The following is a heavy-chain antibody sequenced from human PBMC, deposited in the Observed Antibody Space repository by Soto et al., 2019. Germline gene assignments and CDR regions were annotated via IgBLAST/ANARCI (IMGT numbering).Heavy chain of an antibody. CDR2: IYYSGST. CDR1: GGSISSYY. D-gene: IGHD2-21*01. J-gene: IGHJ4*02. CDR3: ARGLLMARPFDY. V-gene: IGHV4-59*01. Sequence: XXTLSLTFTVSGGSISSYYWRWIRQPPGKGLEWIGYIYYSGSTNYNPSLKSRVTISVDTSKNQFSLKLSSVTAADTAVYYCARGLLMARPFDYWGQGTLVTVSS.